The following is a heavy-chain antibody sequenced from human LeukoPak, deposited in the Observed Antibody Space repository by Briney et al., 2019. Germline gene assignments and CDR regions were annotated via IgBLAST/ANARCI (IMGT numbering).Heavy chain of an antibody. CDR2: IYSGGST. V-gene: IGHV3-53*01. CDR1: GFTVSSNY. Sequence: GGSLRLSCAASGFTVSSNYMSWVRQAPGKGLEWVSVIYSGGSTYYADSVKGRFTISRDNSRNTLYLQMDSLRAEDTAVYYCAKLFYDITGYSPYFDYWGLGTLVAVSS. J-gene: IGHJ4*02. D-gene: IGHD3-22*01. CDR3: AKLFYDITGYSPYFDY.